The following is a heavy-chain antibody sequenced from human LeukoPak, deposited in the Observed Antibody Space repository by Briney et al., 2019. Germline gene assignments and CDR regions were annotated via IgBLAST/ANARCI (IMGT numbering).Heavy chain of an antibody. CDR1: GFTFSSYA. Sequence: GGSLRLSYAASGFTFSSYAMSWVRQAPGKGLEWVSAISGSGGSTYYADSVKGRFTISRDNSKNTLYLQMNSLRAEDTAVYYCAKGLRFSYYDSSGYYGAIGRYAFDIWGQGTMVTVSS. CDR2: ISGSGGST. D-gene: IGHD3-22*01. CDR3: AKGLRFSYYDSSGYYGAIGRYAFDI. J-gene: IGHJ3*02. V-gene: IGHV3-23*01.